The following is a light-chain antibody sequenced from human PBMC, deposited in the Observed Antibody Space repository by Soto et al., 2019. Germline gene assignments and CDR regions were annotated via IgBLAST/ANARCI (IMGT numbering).Light chain of an antibody. CDR2: GAS. CDR3: HQRQSWPRT. V-gene: IGKV3-11*01. J-gene: IGKJ1*01. CDR1: QRVSARY. Sequence: IVLTQPPGTLSLSPGDRATLSCRASQRVSARYLAWYHQKPGQAPRLLIFGASDRATGIPDRFSASGSGTDFTLTISDVQPEDFALYYCHQRQSWPRTFGQGTKVDIK.